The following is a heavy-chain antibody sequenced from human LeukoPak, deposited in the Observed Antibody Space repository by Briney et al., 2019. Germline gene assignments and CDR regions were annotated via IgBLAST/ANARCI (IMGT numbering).Heavy chain of an antibody. D-gene: IGHD3-22*01. CDR1: GFTFSSYW. J-gene: IGHJ4*02. V-gene: IGHV3-7*05. CDR3: ARFRYYDSSGYYYYFDY. Sequence: GGSLRLSCAASGFTFSSYWMSWVRQAPGKGLEWVANIKQDGSEKYYVDSVKGRFTISRDNAKNSLYLQMNSLRAEDTAVYYCARFRYYDSSGYYYYFDYWGQGTPVTVSS. CDR2: IKQDGSEK.